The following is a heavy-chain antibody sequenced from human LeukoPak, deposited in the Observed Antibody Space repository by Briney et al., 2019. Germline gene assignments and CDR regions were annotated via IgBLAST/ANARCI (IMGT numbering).Heavy chain of an antibody. J-gene: IGHJ6*02. CDR2: ISSSGSTI. D-gene: IGHD5-18*01. CDR3: ARDRRYSYGRLAYGMDV. CDR1: GFTFSSYW. V-gene: IGHV3-48*04. Sequence: GGSLRLSCAASGFTFSSYWMSWVRQAPGKGLEWVSYISSSGSTIYYADSVKGRFTISRDNAKNSLYLQMNSLRAEDTAVYYCARDRRYSYGRLAYGMDVWGQGTTVTVSS.